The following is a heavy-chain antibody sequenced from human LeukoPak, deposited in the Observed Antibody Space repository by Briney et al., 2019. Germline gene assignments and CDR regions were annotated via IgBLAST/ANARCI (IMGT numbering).Heavy chain of an antibody. Sequence: GGSLRLSCAASGFTFSSYGMHWVRQAPGKGLEWVAVISYDGSNKYYADSVKGRFTISRDNSKNTLYLQMNSLRAEDTAVYYCAKDLGYCSSTSCPRGGPSLVWGQGTLVTVSS. V-gene: IGHV3-30*18. D-gene: IGHD2-2*01. CDR2: ISYDGSNK. J-gene: IGHJ4*02. CDR1: GFTFSSYG. CDR3: AKDLGYCSSTSCPRGGPSLV.